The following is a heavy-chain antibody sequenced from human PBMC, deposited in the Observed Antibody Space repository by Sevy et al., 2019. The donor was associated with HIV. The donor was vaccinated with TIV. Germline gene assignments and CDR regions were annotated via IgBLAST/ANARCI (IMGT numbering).Heavy chain of an antibody. CDR1: GGSLSNYG. Sequence: ASLKVSCKASGGSLSNYGMNWVRQAPGQGLEWTGGIIPRVGLANYARKLRDRVTITADESTSTMYIELRRLTSEDTGVYYCASVRPCGGDCYFFDSWGQGTLVTVSS. CDR3: ASVRPCGGDCYFFDS. V-gene: IGHV1-69*10. J-gene: IGHJ4*02. CDR2: IIPRVGLA. D-gene: IGHD2-21*01.